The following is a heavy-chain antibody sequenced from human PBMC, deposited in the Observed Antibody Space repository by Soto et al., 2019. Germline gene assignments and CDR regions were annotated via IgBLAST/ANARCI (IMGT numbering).Heavy chain of an antibody. CDR2: IKSKTDGGTT. J-gene: IGHJ4*02. CDR3: TTDAVDITIAGFDS. Sequence: EVQLVESGGGLVKPGGSLRLSCAASGFTFSNAWMNWVRKAPGKGLEWVGRIKSKTDGGTTDYAAPVKGRFTISRDDSKHKLYLQMNSLKTEDTAVYYCTTDAVDITIAGFDSWGQETLVTVSS. CDR1: GFTFSNAW. D-gene: IGHD3-9*01. V-gene: IGHV3-15*07.